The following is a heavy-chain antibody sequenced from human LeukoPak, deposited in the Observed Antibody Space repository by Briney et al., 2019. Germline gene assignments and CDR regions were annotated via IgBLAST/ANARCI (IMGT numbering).Heavy chain of an antibody. CDR2: INPSGGST. CDR1: GSTFIGYY. J-gene: IGHJ4*02. V-gene: IGHV1-46*03. CDR3: ARDVTPLSYYFDY. D-gene: IGHD2-21*02. Sequence: ASVKVSCKASGSTFIGYYMYWVRQAPGQGLEWMGIINPSGGSTSYAQKFQGRVTMTRDTSTSTVYMELSSLRSEDTAVYYCARDVTPLSYYFDYWGQGTLVTVSS.